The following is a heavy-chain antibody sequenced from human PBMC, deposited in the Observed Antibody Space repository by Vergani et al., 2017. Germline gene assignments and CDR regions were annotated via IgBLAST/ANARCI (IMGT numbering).Heavy chain of an antibody. Sequence: QVQLQQWGAGLLKPSETLSLTCAVYGGSFSGYYWSWIRQPPGKGLEWIGEINHSGSTNYNPSLKSRVTISVDTSKIQFSLKLSSVTAADTAVYYCARGKLVHQYSSSWKPIDYWGQGTLVTVSS. CDR3: ARGKLVHQYSSSWKPIDY. J-gene: IGHJ4*02. D-gene: IGHD6-13*01. CDR2: INHSGST. V-gene: IGHV4-34*01. CDR1: GGSFSGYY.